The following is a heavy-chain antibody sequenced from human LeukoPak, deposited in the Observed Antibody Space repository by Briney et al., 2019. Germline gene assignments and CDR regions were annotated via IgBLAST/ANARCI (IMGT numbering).Heavy chain of an antibody. Sequence: ASVKVSCKASGHTFTNYFIQLVTQSPGQRLGWMGMINPSGGSTNYAQKFQDRLALTRVTSTTNVYMEPSILRSDGTAVYYCAGHPSRQSSWLQLWRGDLDVWGKGTTVTISS. D-gene: IGHD2-21*02. V-gene: IGHV1-46*01. CDR3: AGHPSRQSSWLQLWRGDLDV. CDR1: GHTFTNYF. J-gene: IGHJ6*04. CDR2: INPSGGST.